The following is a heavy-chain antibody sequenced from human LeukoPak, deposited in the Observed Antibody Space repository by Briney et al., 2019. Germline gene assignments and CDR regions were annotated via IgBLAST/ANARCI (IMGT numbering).Heavy chain of an antibody. CDR3: VKASPGGGHFEY. J-gene: IGHJ4*02. CDR2: VYTGGST. CDR1: NFIVSNNY. Sequence: GGSLRLSCAAPNFIVSNNYMSRVRQAPGRGLERVSVVYTGGSTYYADPAKWRSTVSKDTSENTLYLQMNSLRVGDTAVYYCVKASPGGGHFEYWGPGALVTVSS. V-gene: IGHV3-53*01.